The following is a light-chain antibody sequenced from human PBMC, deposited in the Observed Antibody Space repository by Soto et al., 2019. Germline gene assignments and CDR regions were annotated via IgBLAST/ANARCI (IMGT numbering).Light chain of an antibody. V-gene: IGKV3-11*01. CDR2: DAS. CDR1: QSVSSN. CDR3: QQRSNWPPIT. J-gene: IGKJ5*01. Sequence: EIVMTQSPVTLSVSPGVTATLSCRASQSVSSNVAWYQQKPGQAPRLLIYDASNRATGIPARFSGSGSGTDFTLTISSLEPEDFAVYYCQQRSNWPPITFGQGTRLE.